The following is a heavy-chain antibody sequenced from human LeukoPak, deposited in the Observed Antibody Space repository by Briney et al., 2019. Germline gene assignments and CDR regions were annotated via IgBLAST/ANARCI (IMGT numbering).Heavy chain of an antibody. D-gene: IGHD5-12*01. CDR2: ISAYNGNT. J-gene: IGHJ4*02. V-gene: IGHV1-18*01. CDR3: ARGSGYDLSLDY. Sequence: ASVKVSCKASGYTFTSYGISWVRQAPGQGLEWMGWISAYNGNTNYAQKLQGRVTITRNTSISTAYMELSSLRSEDTAVYYCARGSGYDLSLDYWGQGTLVTVSS. CDR1: GYTFTSYG.